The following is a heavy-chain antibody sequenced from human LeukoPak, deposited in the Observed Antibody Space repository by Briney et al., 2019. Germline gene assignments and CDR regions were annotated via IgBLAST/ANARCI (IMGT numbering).Heavy chain of an antibody. Sequence: ASVKVSCKASGYTFTSYGISWVRQAPGQGLEWMGWISAYNGNTNYAQKLQGRVTMTTDTSTSTAYMELRGLRSDDTAVYYCARGGYCSSTSYHKIYYYYYYGMDVWGQGTTVTVSS. CDR2: ISAYNGNT. CDR3: ARGGYCSSTSYHKIYYYYYYGMDV. J-gene: IGHJ6*02. V-gene: IGHV1-18*01. CDR1: GYTFTSYG. D-gene: IGHD2-2*01.